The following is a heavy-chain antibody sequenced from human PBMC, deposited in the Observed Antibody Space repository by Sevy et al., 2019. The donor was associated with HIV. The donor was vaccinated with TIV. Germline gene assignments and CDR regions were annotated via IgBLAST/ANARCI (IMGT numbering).Heavy chain of an antibody. J-gene: IGHJ6*02. Sequence: ASVKVSCKASGYTFTSYGISWVRQAPGQGLEWMGWISAYNGNTNYAQKLQGRVTMTTDTSTSTAYMELRSLRSDDTAVYYCARDIAVAGRNYYYAMDVWGQGTTVTVSS. CDR2: ISAYNGNT. CDR1: GYTFTSYG. V-gene: IGHV1-18*01. D-gene: IGHD6-19*01. CDR3: ARDIAVAGRNYYYAMDV.